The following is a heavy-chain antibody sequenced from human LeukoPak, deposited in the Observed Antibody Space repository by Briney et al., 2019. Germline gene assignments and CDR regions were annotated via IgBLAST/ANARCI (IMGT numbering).Heavy chain of an antibody. CDR3: ARDRVLWLYGDYGMDV. CDR2: IYSGGST. D-gene: IGHD3-10*01. Sequence: GGSLRLSCTASGFTVSSNYMSWVRQAPGKGLEWVSVIYSGGSTYYADSVKGRFTISRDNSKNTLYLQMNSLRAEDTAVYYCARDRVLWLYGDYGMDVWGQGTTGTVSS. J-gene: IGHJ6*02. V-gene: IGHV3-66*01. CDR1: GFTVSSNY.